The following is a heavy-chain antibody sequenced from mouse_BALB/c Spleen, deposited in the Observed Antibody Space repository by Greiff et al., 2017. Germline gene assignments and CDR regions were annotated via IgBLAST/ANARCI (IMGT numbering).Heavy chain of an antibody. Sequence: QVQLQQSGAELMKPGASVKISCKATGYTFSSYWIEWVKQRPGHGLEWIGEILPGSGSTNYNEKFKGKATFTADTSSNTAYMQLSSLTSEDSAVYYCARWGGAYYRYFAYWGQGTLVTVSA. V-gene: IGHV1-9*01. J-gene: IGHJ3*01. CDR1: GYTFSSYW. D-gene: IGHD2-14*01. CDR2: ILPGSGST. CDR3: ARWGGAYYRYFAY.